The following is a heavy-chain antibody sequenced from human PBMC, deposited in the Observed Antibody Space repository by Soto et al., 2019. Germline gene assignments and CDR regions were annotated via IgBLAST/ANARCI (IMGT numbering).Heavy chain of an antibody. D-gene: IGHD5-18*01. Sequence: KSSETLSLTCAVYGGSFSGYYWSWIRQPPGKGLEWIGEINHSGSTNYNPSLKSRVTISVDTSKNQFSLKLSSVTAADTAVYYCARGRQTWIQLWLFDYWGQGTLVTVSS. CDR3: ARGRQTWIQLWLFDY. CDR1: GGSFSGYY. V-gene: IGHV4-34*01. CDR2: INHSGST. J-gene: IGHJ4*02.